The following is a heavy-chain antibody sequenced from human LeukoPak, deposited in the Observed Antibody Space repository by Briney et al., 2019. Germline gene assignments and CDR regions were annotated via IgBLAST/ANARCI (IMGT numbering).Heavy chain of an antibody. CDR1: GGSFSAFY. CDR3: ARDITISLFDY. CDR2: INHSGST. V-gene: IGHV4-34*01. Sequence: SETLSLTCAVYGGSFSAFYWSWIRQPPGKGLEWIGEINHSGSTNYNPSLKSRVTVSVDTSKNQFSLNLSSVTAADTAVYYCARDITISLFDYWGQGTLVTVSS. D-gene: IGHD3-3*01. J-gene: IGHJ4*02.